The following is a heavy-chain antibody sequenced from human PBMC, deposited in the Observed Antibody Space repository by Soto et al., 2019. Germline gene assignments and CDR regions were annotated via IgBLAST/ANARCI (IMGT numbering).Heavy chain of an antibody. CDR2: IIPIFGTA. J-gene: IGHJ6*02. V-gene: IGHV1-69*01. Sequence: QVQLVQSGAEVKKPGSSVKVSCKASGGTFSSYAISWVRQAPGQGLEWMGGIIPIFGTANYAQKFQGRVTITADESTSTAYMELSSLRSEDTAVYYCARLGYCSGGSCYSETQYYYYYGMDVWGQGTTVTVSS. CDR3: ARLGYCSGGSCYSETQYYYYYGMDV. CDR1: GGTFSSYA. D-gene: IGHD2-15*01.